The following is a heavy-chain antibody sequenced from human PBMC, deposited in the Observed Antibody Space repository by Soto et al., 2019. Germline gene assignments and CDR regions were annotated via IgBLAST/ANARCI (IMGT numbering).Heavy chain of an antibody. CDR2: ISWNSGSI. CDR3: ARDKDTAKVSGFDY. V-gene: IGHV3-9*01. D-gene: IGHD5-18*01. CDR1: GFTFDDYA. Sequence: SLRLSCAASGFTFDDYAMHWVRQAPGKGLEWVSGISWNSGSIGYADSVKGRFTISRDNAKNSLYLQMNSLRAEDTALYYCARDKDTAKVSGFDYWGRGSLVTVCS. J-gene: IGHJ4*02.